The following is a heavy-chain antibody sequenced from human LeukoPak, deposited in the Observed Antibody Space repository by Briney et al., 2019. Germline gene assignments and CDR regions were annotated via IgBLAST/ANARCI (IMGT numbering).Heavy chain of an antibody. V-gene: IGHV1-69*05. J-gene: IGHJ2*01. CDR2: IIPIFGTA. D-gene: IGHD3-10*01. Sequence: ASVKVSCKASGGTFSSYAISWVRQAPGQGLEWMGGIIPIFGTANYAQKFQGRVTITTDESTSTAYMELSSLRSEDTAVYYCARSVATSPRTYGSGSRYWYFDLWGRGTMVTVSS. CDR1: GGTFSSYA. CDR3: ARSVATSPRTYGSGSRYWYFDL.